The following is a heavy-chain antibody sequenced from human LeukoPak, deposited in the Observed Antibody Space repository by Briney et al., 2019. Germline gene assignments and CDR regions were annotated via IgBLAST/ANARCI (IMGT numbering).Heavy chain of an antibody. CDR3: ARQISDYYYYYMDV. Sequence: KPSETLSLTCTVSGGSISSSNYYWGWIRRPPGKGLEWIGTIYYSGTTYYNPSLESRVTIFEDTSKNQFSLMLTSVTAADTAVYYCARQISDYYYYYMDVWGKGTTVTVSS. V-gene: IGHV4-39*01. J-gene: IGHJ6*03. D-gene: IGHD2-15*01. CDR1: GGSISSSNYY. CDR2: IYYSGTT.